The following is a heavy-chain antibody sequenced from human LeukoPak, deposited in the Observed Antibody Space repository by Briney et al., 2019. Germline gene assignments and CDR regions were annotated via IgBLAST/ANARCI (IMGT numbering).Heavy chain of an antibody. D-gene: IGHD5-24*01. CDR3: GRDPSARVTIDF. CDR1: GFTFSNYA. CDR2: VSHDGRNQ. V-gene: IGHV3-30*04. Sequence: GGSLRLSCAASGFTFSNYAMHWVRQAPGKGLEWVAIVSHDGRNQYYAESVKGRFTISRDSSKNTVSLQMNSLRAGDSALHYCGRDPSARVTIDFWGQGTLVTVSS. J-gene: IGHJ4*02.